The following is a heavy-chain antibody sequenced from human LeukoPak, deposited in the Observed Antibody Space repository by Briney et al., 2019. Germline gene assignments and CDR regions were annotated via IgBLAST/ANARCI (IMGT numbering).Heavy chain of an antibody. CDR1: GGSFSGYY. Sequence: SETLSLTCAVYGGSFSGYYWSWIRQPPGKGLEWIGYIYYSGSTNYNPSLKSRVTISVDSSKNQFSLKLSSVTAADTAVYYCARTTEGGYTYDYFYYYYMDVWGKGTTVTISS. V-gene: IGHV4-59*01. CDR2: IYYSGST. CDR3: ARTTEGGYTYDYFYYYYMDV. J-gene: IGHJ6*03. D-gene: IGHD5-18*01.